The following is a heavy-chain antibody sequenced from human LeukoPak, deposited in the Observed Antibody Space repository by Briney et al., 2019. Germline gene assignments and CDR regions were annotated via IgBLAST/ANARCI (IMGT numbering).Heavy chain of an antibody. CDR3: ARAHDPGYSSGWYAGFDY. V-gene: IGHV1-2*02. CDR2: INPNSGGT. Sequence: ASVKVSCKASGYTFTGYYTHWVRQAPGQGLEWMGWINPNSGGTNYAQKFQGRVTMTRDTSISTAYMELSRLRSDDTAVYYCARAHDPGYSSGWYAGFDYWGQGTLVTVSS. CDR1: GYTFTGYY. D-gene: IGHD6-19*01. J-gene: IGHJ4*02.